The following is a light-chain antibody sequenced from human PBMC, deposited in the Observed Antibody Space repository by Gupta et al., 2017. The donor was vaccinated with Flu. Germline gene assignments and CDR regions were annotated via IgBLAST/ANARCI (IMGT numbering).Light chain of an antibody. CDR2: LAS. V-gene: IGKV2-28*01. Sequence: DIVMTQSPLSLSVTPGEPASISCRSSQSLLLLHNNGYNYVDWYVQKPGQSPQLLIYLASHRASGVPDRFSGSGSGTDFTLKISRLEAEDVGIYYCMQAQQTPYTFGQGTKLEIK. CDR3: MQAQQTPYT. CDR1: QSLLLLHNNGYNY. J-gene: IGKJ2*01.